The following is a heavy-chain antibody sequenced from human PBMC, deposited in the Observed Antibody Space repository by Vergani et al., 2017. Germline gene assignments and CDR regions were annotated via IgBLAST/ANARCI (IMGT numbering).Heavy chain of an antibody. J-gene: IGHJ3*02. CDR3: ARERPLLLWFGELHLQSGAFDI. CDR1: GGSISSSNW. Sequence: QVQLQESGPGLVKPSGTLSLTCAVSGGSISSSNWWSWVRQPPGKGLEWIGEINHSGSTNYNPSLKSRVTISVDKSKNQFSLKLSSVTAADTAVYYCARERPLLLWFGELHLQSGAFDIWGQGTMVTVSS. CDR2: INHSGST. D-gene: IGHD3-10*01. V-gene: IGHV4-4*02.